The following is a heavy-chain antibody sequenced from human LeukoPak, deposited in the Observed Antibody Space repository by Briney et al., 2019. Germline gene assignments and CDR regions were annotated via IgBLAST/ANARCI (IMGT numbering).Heavy chain of an antibody. CDR2: IFGSGGSP. CDR3: GKTTVGYSSGQRPTWPVDY. CDR1: GFTFGSHA. Sequence: GGSLRLSSEDSGFTFGSHAMYWVRPAPGKGLEWVAGIFGSGGSPHYADSAKGRFTISTDNSKNAVYLQIKSLRAEDTAVYFFGKTTVGYSSGQRPTWPVDYWGQGILVTVSS. J-gene: IGHJ4*02. D-gene: IGHD5-18*01. V-gene: IGHV3-23*01.